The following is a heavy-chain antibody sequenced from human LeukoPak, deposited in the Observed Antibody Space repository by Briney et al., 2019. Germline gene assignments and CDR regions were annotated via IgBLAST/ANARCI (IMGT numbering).Heavy chain of an antibody. CDR1: GFPFDDYA. V-gene: IGHV3-9*01. J-gene: IGHJ2*01. CDR2: ISWRSTSM. Sequence: GRSLRLSCSASGFPFDDYAMHWVRQAPGKGLEWVSGISWRSTSMVYADSVKGRFTISRDDGKNSLFLEMNSLKSEDTALYYCAKGGVYSDSNAHPSLFDLWGRGTLVTVSS. CDR3: AKGGVYSDSNAHPSLFDL. D-gene: IGHD3-22*01.